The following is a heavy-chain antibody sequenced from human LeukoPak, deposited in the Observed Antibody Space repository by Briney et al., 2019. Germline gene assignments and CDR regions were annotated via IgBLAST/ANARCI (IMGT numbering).Heavy chain of an antibody. CDR3: AFLNSGYFYTKY. V-gene: IGHV5-51*01. CDR2: IFPGDSDT. CDR1: GYSFTSYW. Sequence: GGALKISCKGSGYSFTSYWIGWVGPMPGKGLEGMGIIFPGDSDTRYNPSFQGKVTISADKSISTAYLQLSSLKAADTAMYYCAFLNSGYFYTKYWGRGTLVTVSS. D-gene: IGHD3-22*01. J-gene: IGHJ4*02.